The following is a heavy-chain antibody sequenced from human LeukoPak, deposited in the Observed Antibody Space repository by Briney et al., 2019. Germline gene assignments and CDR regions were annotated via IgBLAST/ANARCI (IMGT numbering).Heavy chain of an antibody. CDR2: ISGSGGST. J-gene: IGHJ4*02. CDR3: AKNGDIVVVVAATPIIAYYFDY. V-gene: IGHV3-23*01. CDR1: GFTFSSYS. Sequence: GGSLRLSCAASGFTFSSYSMNWVRQAPGKGLEWVSAISGSGGSTYYADSVKGRFTISRDNSKNTLYLQMNSLRAEDTAVYYCAKNGDIVVVVAATPIIAYYFDYWGQGTLVTVSS. D-gene: IGHD2-15*01.